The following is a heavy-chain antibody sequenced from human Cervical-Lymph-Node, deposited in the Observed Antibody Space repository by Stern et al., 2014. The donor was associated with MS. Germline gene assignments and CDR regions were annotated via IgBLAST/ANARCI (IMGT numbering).Heavy chain of an antibody. J-gene: IGHJ6*02. V-gene: IGHV1-24*01. Sequence: VQLGQSGAEVKKPGASVKVSCKGSGYTLTEMSMHWVRQAPGKGLERMGGYDPQHGETVYAQKIQGRGTMAEDRSTDTAYMELTSLRSDDTAVYYCATHRGRVTYYYGLDVWGQGTTVTVSS. CDR2: YDPQHGET. D-gene: IGHD2-21*02. CDR1: GYTLTEMS. CDR3: ATHRGRVTYYYGLDV.